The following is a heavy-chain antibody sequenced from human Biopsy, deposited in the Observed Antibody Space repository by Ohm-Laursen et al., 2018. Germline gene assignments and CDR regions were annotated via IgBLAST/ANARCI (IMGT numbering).Heavy chain of an antibody. CDR1: GFTFSSSW. J-gene: IGHJ4*02. V-gene: IGHV3-74*01. CDR3: AKEEPPQGYDFWSGHYYYFDY. Sequence: SLRLSCAASGFTFSSSWMHWVRQAPGRGLEWVSRFNSGETDTTYADSVKGRFTISRDNAKNTLYLQMNSLRAEDTAVYYCAKEEPPQGYDFWSGHYYYFDYWGQGTLVTVSS. D-gene: IGHD3-3*01. CDR2: FNSGETDT.